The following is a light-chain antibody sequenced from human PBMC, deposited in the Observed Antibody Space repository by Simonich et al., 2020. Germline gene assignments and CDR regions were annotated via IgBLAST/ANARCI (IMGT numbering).Light chain of an antibody. J-gene: IGLJ3*02. CDR3: YSTDSSGNHRV. CDR2: DDS. Sequence: SYELTQPPSVSVSPGQTARITCSGDALPKKYAYWSQQKSGQAPVLGIYDDSKRPSGIPERFSGSSSGTMATLTISGAQVEDEADYYCYSTDSSGNHRVFGGGTKLTVL. V-gene: IGLV3-10*01. CDR1: ALPKKY.